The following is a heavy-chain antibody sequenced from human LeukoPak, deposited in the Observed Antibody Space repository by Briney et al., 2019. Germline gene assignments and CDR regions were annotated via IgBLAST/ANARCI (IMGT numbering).Heavy chain of an antibody. V-gene: IGHV4-34*01. CDR3: ARVSETYYYYYMDV. CDR2: INHSGST. CDR1: GGSFSGYY. Sequence: PSETLSLTCAVYGGSFSGYYWSWIRQPPGKGLEWIGEINHSGSTNYNPSLKSRVTISVDTSKNQFSLKLSSVTAADTAVYYCARVSETYYYYYMDVWGKGTTVTVSS. J-gene: IGHJ6*03.